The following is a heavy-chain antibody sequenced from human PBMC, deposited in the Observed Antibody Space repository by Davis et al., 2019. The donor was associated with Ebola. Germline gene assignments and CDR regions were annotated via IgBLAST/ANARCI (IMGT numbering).Heavy chain of an antibody. CDR1: GGSFSGYY. CDR3: ARGGDSSSWYYYYYGMDV. CDR2: INHSGST. Sequence: MPSETLSLTCAVYGGSFSGYYWSWIRQPPGKGLEWIGEINHSGSTNYNPSLKSRVTISVDTSKNQFSLKLSSVTAADTAVYYCARGGDSSSWYYYYYGMDVWGQGTTVTVSS. J-gene: IGHJ6*02. D-gene: IGHD6-13*01. V-gene: IGHV4-34*01.